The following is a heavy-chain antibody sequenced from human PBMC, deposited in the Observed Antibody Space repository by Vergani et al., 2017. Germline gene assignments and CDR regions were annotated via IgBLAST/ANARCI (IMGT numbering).Heavy chain of an antibody. D-gene: IGHD6-13*01. CDR2: TNYRSKWYN. V-gene: IGHV6-1*01. CDR3: ARDRSSWYVLDY. CDR1: GDSVSSNTAA. J-gene: IGHJ4*02. Sequence: QVQLQQSGPGLVKPSPTLSLTCATSGDSVSSNTAAWNWIRQSPSGGLEWLGSTNYRSKWYNDYAVSGKSRRTINPNTSKNQFSLQLTSVTPEDTAVYYCARDRSSWYVLDYWGQGTLVTVSS.